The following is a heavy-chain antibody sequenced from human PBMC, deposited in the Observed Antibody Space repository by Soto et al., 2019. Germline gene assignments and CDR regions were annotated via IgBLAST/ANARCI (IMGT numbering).Heavy chain of an antibody. V-gene: IGHV3-33*01. CDR3: ARDNRNDYVWGSYPTFDY. CDR2: IWYDGSNK. Sequence: QVQLVESGGGVVQPGRSLRLSCAASGFTFSSYGMHWVRQAPGKGLEWVAVIWYDGSNKYYADSVKGRFTISRDNSKNTLYLQMNSLRAEDTAVYYCARDNRNDYVWGSYPTFDYWGQGTLVTVSS. D-gene: IGHD3-16*02. J-gene: IGHJ4*02. CDR1: GFTFSSYG.